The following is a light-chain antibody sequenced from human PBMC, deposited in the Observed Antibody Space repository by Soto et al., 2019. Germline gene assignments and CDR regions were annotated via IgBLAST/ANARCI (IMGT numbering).Light chain of an antibody. CDR2: GAY. V-gene: IGKV3-15*01. J-gene: IGKJ3*01. CDR3: QQYNNWPFFT. Sequence: EIVMTQSPATLSVSPGERATLSCRASQSVSSNLAWYQQKPGQAPRLLIYGAYTRATGIPARFSGSGSGTEFTLTISSLQSEDFAVYYCQQYNNWPFFTFGPGTKVDIK. CDR1: QSVSSN.